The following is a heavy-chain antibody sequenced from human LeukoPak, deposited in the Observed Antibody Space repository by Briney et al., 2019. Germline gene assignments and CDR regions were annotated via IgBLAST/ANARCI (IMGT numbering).Heavy chain of an antibody. J-gene: IGHJ4*02. CDR3: ARADYSGSYPKIDY. CDR1: GGSISSYH. Sequence: PSETLSLTCTVSGGSISSYHWSWIRQPPGKGLEWIGYIYYSGSTNYNPSLKSRVTISVDTSKNQFSLKVSSVTAADTAVYYCARADYSGSYPKIDYWGQGTLVTVSS. V-gene: IGHV4-59*01. D-gene: IGHD1-26*01. CDR2: IYYSGST.